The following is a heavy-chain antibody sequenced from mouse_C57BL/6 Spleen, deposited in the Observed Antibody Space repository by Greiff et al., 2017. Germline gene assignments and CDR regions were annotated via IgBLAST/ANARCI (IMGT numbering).Heavy chain of an antibody. CDR1: GYTFTSYW. Sequence: QVQLQQSGAELVKPGASVKMSCKASGYTFTSYWITWVKQRPGQGLEWIGDIYPGSGSTNYNEKFKSKATLTVDTTSSTAYMQLSRLTSEDSAVYDRARGTRVVPPFDYWGQGTTLTVSS. J-gene: IGHJ2*01. CDR2: IYPGSGST. CDR3: ARGTRVVPPFDY. D-gene: IGHD1-1*01. V-gene: IGHV1-55*01.